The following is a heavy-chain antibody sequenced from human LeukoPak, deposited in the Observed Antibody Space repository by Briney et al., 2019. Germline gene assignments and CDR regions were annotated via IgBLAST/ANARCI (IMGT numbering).Heavy chain of an antibody. J-gene: IGHJ3*02. CDR2: INPSGGST. V-gene: IGHV1-46*01. CDR1: GYTFTSYY. D-gene: IGHD1-26*01. Sequence: ASVKVSCKASGYTFTSYYMHWVRQAPGQGLEWMGIINPSGGSTSYAQKFQGRVTMTRDMSTSTVYMELSSLRSEDTAVYYCARGASSSGGRNAFDIWGQGTMVTVSS. CDR3: ARGASSSGGRNAFDI.